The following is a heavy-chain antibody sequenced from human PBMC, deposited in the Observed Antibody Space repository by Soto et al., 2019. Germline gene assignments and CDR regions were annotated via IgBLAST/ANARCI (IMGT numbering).Heavy chain of an antibody. CDR1: GYTFTSYA. D-gene: IGHD3-10*01. V-gene: IGHV1-3*01. Sequence: ASVQVSCKASGYTFTSYAMHWVRQAPGQRLEWMGWINAGNGNTKYSQKFQGRVTITRDTSASTAYMELSSLRSEDTAVYYCAREITMVRGVISLGIRYWGQGTLVTVSS. J-gene: IGHJ4*02. CDR3: AREITMVRGVISLGIRY. CDR2: INAGNGNT.